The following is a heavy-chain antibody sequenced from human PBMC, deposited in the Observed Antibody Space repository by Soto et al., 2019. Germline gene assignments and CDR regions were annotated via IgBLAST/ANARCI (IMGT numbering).Heavy chain of an antibody. CDR3: ARDAGGGYDLAGVDY. V-gene: IGHV3-30-3*01. J-gene: IGHJ4*02. D-gene: IGHD6-19*01. CDR2: ISYDGSNK. CDR1: GFTFSSYA. Sequence: GGSLRLSCAASGFTFSSYAMHWVRQAPGKGLEWVAVISYDGSNKYYADSVKGRFTISRDNSKNTLYLQMNSLRAEDTAVYYCARDAGGGYDLAGVDYWGQGTLVTVSS.